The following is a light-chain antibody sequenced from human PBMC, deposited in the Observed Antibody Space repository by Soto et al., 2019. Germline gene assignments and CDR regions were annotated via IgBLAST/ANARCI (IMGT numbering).Light chain of an antibody. J-gene: IGLJ2*01. CDR2: EYY. CDR1: SGNIASKY. CDR3: QSYDNYNVV. V-gene: IGLV6-57*04. Sequence: NFMLTQPHSVSESPGKTLTISCTRSSGNIASKYVQWYQQRPGSAPSTVIYEYYERPSGVPDRFSGAIDSSSNSASLTLSGLKTEDEADYYCQSYDNYNVVFGGGTKLTVL.